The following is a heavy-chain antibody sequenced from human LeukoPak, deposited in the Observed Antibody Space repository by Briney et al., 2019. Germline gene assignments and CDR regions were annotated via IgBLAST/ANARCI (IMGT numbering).Heavy chain of an antibody. V-gene: IGHV3-48*01. D-gene: IGHD3-22*01. J-gene: IGHJ4*02. CDR3: ARDLRSGFDY. CDR1: GFTFSSAC. CDR2: ISSSSSTI. Sequence: GGSLRLSCAASGFTFSSACMNWVRQAPGKGLEWVSYISSSSSTIYYADSVKGRFTISRDNAKNSLYLQMNSLRAEDTAVYYCARDLRSGFDYWGQGTLVTVSS.